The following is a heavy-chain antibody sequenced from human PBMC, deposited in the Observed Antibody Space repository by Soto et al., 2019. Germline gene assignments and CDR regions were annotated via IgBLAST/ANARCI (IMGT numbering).Heavy chain of an antibody. CDR1: GFTFSNAW. J-gene: IGHJ6*02. CDR3: TTGWIRSYYYYYGMDV. CDR2: IKSKTDGGTT. V-gene: IGHV3-15*07. D-gene: IGHD5-18*01. Sequence: GGSLRLSCAASGFTFSNAWMNWVRQAPGKGLEWVGRIKSKTDGGTTDYAAPVKGRFTISRDDSKNTLYLQMNSLKTEDTAVYYCTTGWIRSYYYYYGMDVWGQGTTVTVSS.